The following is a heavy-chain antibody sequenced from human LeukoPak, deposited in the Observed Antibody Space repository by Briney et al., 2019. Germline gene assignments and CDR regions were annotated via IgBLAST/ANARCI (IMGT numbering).Heavy chain of an antibody. J-gene: IGHJ6*02. CDR2: INQSGSDK. CDR3: ARESHCSSASCYGYYYYYGMDV. V-gene: IGHV3-7*01. D-gene: IGHD2-2*01. Sequence: GGSLRLSCAASGFTFSSYWMSWIRQAPGKGLEWVANINQSGSDKYYVDSVKGRYTISRDNAKNSLYLQMNSLRAEDTAVYYCARESHCSSASCYGYYYYYGMDVWGQGTTVTVSS. CDR1: GFTFSSYW.